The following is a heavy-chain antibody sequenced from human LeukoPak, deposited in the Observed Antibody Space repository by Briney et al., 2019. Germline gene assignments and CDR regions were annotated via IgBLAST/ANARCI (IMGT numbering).Heavy chain of an antibody. CDR3: ARAVGSYTMFDP. V-gene: IGHV1-8*01. Sequence: GASVKVSCKASGYTFTSYDINWVRQATGQGLEWMGWMNPGSGNTGYAQKFQGRVTMTRNIFISTAYMELSSLRSEDTAVYYCARAVGSYTMFDPWGQGTLVTVSS. J-gene: IGHJ5*02. D-gene: IGHD3-10*01. CDR2: MNPGSGNT. CDR1: GYTFTSYD.